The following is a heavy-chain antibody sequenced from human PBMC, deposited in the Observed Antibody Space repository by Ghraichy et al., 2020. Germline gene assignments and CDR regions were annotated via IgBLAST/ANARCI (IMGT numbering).Heavy chain of an antibody. CDR3: ARQSIVVVTATEFGYWYFDL. CDR2: VHYRGST. V-gene: IGHV4-39*01. J-gene: IGHJ2*01. D-gene: IGHD2-21*02. Sequence: SETLSLTCTVSGGSIGSNSYYWGWVRQTPGKGLEWIGTVHYRGSTYDDPSLRSRVSISIDTPNNQFSLKLRSVTAADTAVYYCARQSIVVVTATEFGYWYFDLWGRGTLVTVSS. CDR1: GGSIGSNSYY.